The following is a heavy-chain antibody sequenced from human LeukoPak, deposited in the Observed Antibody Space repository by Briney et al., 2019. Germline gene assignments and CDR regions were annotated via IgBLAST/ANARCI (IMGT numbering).Heavy chain of an antibody. D-gene: IGHD4-17*01. Sequence: SETLSLTCAVSGGSISSGGYSWNWIRQPPGKGLEWIGHIYHSESTYFNPSLNSRVTMSLDRSKNQFSLKLSSVTAADTAVYYCARGYGDTHYYYYYGMDVWGQGTTVTVSS. J-gene: IGHJ6*02. CDR1: GGSISSGGYS. CDR3: ARGYGDTHYYYYYGMDV. CDR2: IYHSEST. V-gene: IGHV4-30-2*01.